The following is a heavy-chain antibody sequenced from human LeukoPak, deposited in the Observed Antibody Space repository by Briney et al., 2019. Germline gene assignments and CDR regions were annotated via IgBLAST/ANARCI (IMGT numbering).Heavy chain of an antibody. CDR3: AKDYNLYYGSGGYFDY. CDR1: GFSFSSHS. J-gene: IGHJ4*02. D-gene: IGHD3-10*01. V-gene: IGHV3-48*04. CDR2: ISSSSSAI. Sequence: GGSLRLSCVASGFSFSSHSINWVRQAPGTGLEWVSFISSSSSAIYYADSVKGRFTISRDNSKNSLYLQMNSLRTEDTALYYCAKDYNLYYGSGGYFDYWGQGTLVTVSS.